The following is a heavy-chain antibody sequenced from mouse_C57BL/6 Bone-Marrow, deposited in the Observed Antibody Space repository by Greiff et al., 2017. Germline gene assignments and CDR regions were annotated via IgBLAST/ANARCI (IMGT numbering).Heavy chain of an antibody. CDR1: GYTFTSYW. J-gene: IGHJ4*01. V-gene: IGHV1-55*01. CDR2: IYPGSGST. Sequence: QVQLQQSGAELVKPGASVKMSCKASGYTFTSYWITWVKQRPGQGLEWIGDIYPGSGSTNYNEKFKSKATLAVDTSSSTAYMQLSSLTSEDSAVYYGATTAHYYAMDYWGQGTSVTVSS. CDR3: ATTAHYYAMDY.